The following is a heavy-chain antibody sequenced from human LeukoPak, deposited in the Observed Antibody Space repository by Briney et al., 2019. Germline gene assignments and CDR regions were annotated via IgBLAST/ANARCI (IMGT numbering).Heavy chain of an antibody. D-gene: IGHD2/OR15-2a*01. J-gene: IGHJ4*02. CDR1: GFSFSSYW. V-gene: IGHV3-7*01. CDR2: IKQDGSDK. CDR3: ARDPAPFCNITNCPGVDYFDY. Sequence: GGSLRLSCAASGFSFSSYWMSWVRQAPGKGLEWVANIKQDGSDKYYVDSVKGRFTISRDNAKNSLYLQMNSLRAEDTAVYYCARDPAPFCNITNCPGVDYFDYWGQGALVTVSS.